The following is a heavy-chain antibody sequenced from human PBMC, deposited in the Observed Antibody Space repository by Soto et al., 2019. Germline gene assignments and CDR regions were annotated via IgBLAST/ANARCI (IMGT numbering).Heavy chain of an antibody. CDR2: IWYDGRNT. CDR3: AKGRSRYSDYDLDY. Sequence: ESGGGVVQPGRSLRLSCAASVFTFNSYGMHWVRQAPGKGLEWVALIWYDGRNTYYADSVKGRFTVSRDNSKNTLSLQMTSLRAEDTAVYYCAKGRSRYSDYDLDYWGQGTLVTVSS. V-gene: IGHV3-33*06. CDR1: VFTFNSYG. J-gene: IGHJ4*02. D-gene: IGHD5-12*01.